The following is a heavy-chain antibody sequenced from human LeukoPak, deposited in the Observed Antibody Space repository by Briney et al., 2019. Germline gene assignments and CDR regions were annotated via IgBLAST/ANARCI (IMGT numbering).Heavy chain of an antibody. Sequence: PGGSLRLSCAASGFTFSSYGMHWVRKAPAKGLEWVAFIRYDGSNKYYADSVKGRFTISRDNSKNTLYLQMNSLRAEDTAVYYCAKDSVVVVAGDLFDYWGQGTLVTVSS. V-gene: IGHV3-30*02. CDR2: IRYDGSNK. CDR3: AKDSVVVVAGDLFDY. D-gene: IGHD2-15*01. J-gene: IGHJ4*02. CDR1: GFTFSSYG.